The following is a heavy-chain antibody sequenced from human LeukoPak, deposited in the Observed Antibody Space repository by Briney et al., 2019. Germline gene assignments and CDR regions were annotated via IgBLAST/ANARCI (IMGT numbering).Heavy chain of an antibody. V-gene: IGHV4-61*02. Sequence: SETLSLTCTVSGGSISSGSYYWSWIRQPAGKGLEWIGRIYTSGSTNYNPSLKSRVTTSVDTSKNQSSLKLSSVTAADTAVYYCARAPEGGYSLDYFDYWGQGTLVTVSS. D-gene: IGHD3-22*01. CDR3: ARAPEGGYSLDYFDY. CDR1: GGSISSGSYY. CDR2: IYTSGST. J-gene: IGHJ4*02.